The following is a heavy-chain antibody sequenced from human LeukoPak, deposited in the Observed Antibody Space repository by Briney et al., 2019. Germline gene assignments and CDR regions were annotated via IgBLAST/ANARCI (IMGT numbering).Heavy chain of an antibody. J-gene: IGHJ4*02. V-gene: IGHV1-69*13. CDR1: GGTFSSYA. CDR3: ARGPPTYYYDSSGYLPF. Sequence: ASVNVSCKASGGTFSSYAISWVRQAPGQGLEWMGGIIPIFGTANYAQKFQGRVTITADESTSTAYMELSSLRSEDTAVYYCARGPPTYYYDSSGYLPFWGQGTLVTVSS. D-gene: IGHD3-22*01. CDR2: IIPIFGTA.